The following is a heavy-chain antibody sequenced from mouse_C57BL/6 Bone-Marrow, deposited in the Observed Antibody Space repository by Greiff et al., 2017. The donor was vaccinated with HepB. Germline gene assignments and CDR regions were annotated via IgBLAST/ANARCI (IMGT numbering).Heavy chain of an antibody. CDR1: GFTFTDYY. J-gene: IGHJ2*01. D-gene: IGHD1-1*01. Sequence: EVQLQQSGPVLVKPGPSVKISCKASGFTFTDYYMHWVKQSHGKSLEWIGLVYPYNGGTSYNQKFKGKATLTVDTSSSTAYMELNSLTSEDSAVYYCVTWGYYGSSPYYFDYWGQGTTITVSS. V-gene: IGHV1-36*01. CDR3: VTWGYYGSSPYYFDY. CDR2: VYPYNGGT.